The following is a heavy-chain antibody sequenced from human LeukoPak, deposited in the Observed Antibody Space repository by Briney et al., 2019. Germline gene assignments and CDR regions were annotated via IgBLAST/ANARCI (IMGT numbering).Heavy chain of an antibody. D-gene: IGHD5-18*01. CDR1: NGSITNYY. J-gene: IGHJ4*02. V-gene: IGHV4-59*01. Sequence: SETLSLTCTVSNGSITNYYWSWIRQPPGRRLEWIGYIYYSGSTNYNPSLKSRVTILVDTSKNQFSLKPTSVTSADTAVYYCARVGPQEQLWPQSHDNWGQGTLVTVSS. CDR2: IYYSGST. CDR3: ARVGPQEQLWPQSHDN.